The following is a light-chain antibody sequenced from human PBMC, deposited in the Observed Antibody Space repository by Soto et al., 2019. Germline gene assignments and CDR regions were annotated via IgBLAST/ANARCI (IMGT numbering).Light chain of an antibody. J-gene: IGKJ1*01. CDR3: QQYGLSPRT. V-gene: IGKV3-20*01. CDR1: QSVSSSY. Sequence: EIVLTQSPGTLSLSPGERATLSCRASQSVSSSYLAWYQQKPGQAPRLFIYASSIRATGIPDRFSGSGSGTDFTLTLSRLEPEDFAVYYCQQYGLSPRTFGRGTKVEIK. CDR2: ASS.